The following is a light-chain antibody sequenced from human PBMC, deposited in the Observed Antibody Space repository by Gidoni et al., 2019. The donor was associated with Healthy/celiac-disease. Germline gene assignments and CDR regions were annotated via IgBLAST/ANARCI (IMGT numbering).Light chain of an antibody. Sequence: DTQMTQSPSTLSASVGDRVTITGRASQSISSWLAWYQQKPGKAPKLLIYKASSLESGVPSRFSGSGSGTEFTLTISSLQPDDFATYYCQQYNSYSWTFGQGTKVEIK. CDR3: QQYNSYSWT. V-gene: IGKV1-5*03. CDR2: KAS. J-gene: IGKJ1*01. CDR1: QSISSW.